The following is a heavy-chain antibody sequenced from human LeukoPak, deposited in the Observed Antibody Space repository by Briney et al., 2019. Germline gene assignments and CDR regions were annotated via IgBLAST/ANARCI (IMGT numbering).Heavy chain of an antibody. D-gene: IGHD2-15*01. CDR3: ARELDCSGGSCYSGAFDI. V-gene: IGHV4-59*01. J-gene: IGHJ3*02. CDR2: IYYSGST. Sequence: KTSETLSLTCTVSGGSISSYYWSWIRQPPGKGLEWIGYIYYSGSTNYNPSLKSRVTITVDTSKNRFSLKLSSVTAADTAVYYCARELDCSGGSCYSGAFDIWGQGTMVTVSS. CDR1: GGSISSYY.